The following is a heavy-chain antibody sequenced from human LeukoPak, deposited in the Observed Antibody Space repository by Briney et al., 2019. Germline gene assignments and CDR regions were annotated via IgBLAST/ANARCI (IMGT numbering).Heavy chain of an antibody. D-gene: IGHD3-10*01. CDR3: ARDWDGSGIIFDY. CDR2: IKPDGSAK. J-gene: IGHJ4*02. CDR1: GSTFGNYY. Sequence: PGGSLRLSCAASGSTFGNYYMSWVRQAPGKGLEWVVNIKPDGSAKYYVDSVKGRFTISRDNAKNSLYLQMNSLRAEDTAVYYCARDWDGSGIIFDYWGQGNLVTVSS. V-gene: IGHV3-7*03.